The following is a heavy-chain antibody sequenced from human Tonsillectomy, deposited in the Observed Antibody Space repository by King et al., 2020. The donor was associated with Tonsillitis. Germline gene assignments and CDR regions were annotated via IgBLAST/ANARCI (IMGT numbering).Heavy chain of an antibody. CDR1: GGSISSGSYY. Sequence: QLQESGPGLVKPSQTLSLTCTVSGGSISSGSYYWSWIRQPAGKGLEWIGRTHISGSTNYNPSLKSRVTISEDTSKNQFSLKLSSVTAADTAVYYCERESEGVSEVDYYYYMDVWGKGTTVTVSS. V-gene: IGHV4-61*02. CDR3: ERESEGVSEVDYYYYMDV. CDR2: THISGST. J-gene: IGHJ6*03. D-gene: IGHD2-15*01.